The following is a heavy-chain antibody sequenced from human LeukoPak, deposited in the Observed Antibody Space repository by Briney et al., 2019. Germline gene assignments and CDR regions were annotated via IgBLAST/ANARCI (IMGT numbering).Heavy chain of an antibody. V-gene: IGHV1-18*01. D-gene: IGHD4-17*01. Sequence: GASVKVSCKASGYTFTSYGISWVRQAPGQGLEWMGWISAYNGNTNYAQKFQGRVTMTRNTSISTAYMELSSLRSEDTAVYYCATRYGGNYWGQGTLVTVSS. J-gene: IGHJ4*02. CDR2: ISAYNGNT. CDR1: GYTFTSYG. CDR3: ATRYGGNY.